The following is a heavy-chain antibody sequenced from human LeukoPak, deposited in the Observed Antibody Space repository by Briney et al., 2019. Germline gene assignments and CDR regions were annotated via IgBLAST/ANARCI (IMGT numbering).Heavy chain of an antibody. CDR1: GFTVSNNY. J-gene: IGHJ4*02. D-gene: IGHD6-19*01. CDR2: IYSGGST. V-gene: IGHV3-53*04. Sequence: PGGSLRLSCAASGFTVSNNYMSWVRQAPGKGLEWVSVIYSGGSTYYADTVKGRFTISRHNSKNMVFFQMNSLRVEDTAVYYCVREQNPDTALAYSSGWSAYFDYWGQGTLVTVSS. CDR3: VREQNPDTALAYSSGWSAYFDY.